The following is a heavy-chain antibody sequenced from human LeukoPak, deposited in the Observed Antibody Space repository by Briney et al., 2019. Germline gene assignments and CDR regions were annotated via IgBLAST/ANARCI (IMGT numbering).Heavy chain of an antibody. Sequence: SETLSLTCTVSGYSISSGYYWGWIRQPPGKGLEWIGSIYHSGSTYYNPSLKSRVTISVDTSKNQFSLKLSSVTAADTAVYYCARRSIAVVYWGQGTLVTVSS. D-gene: IGHD6-19*01. CDR3: ARRSIAVVY. CDR1: GYSISSGYY. J-gene: IGHJ4*02. CDR2: IYHSGST. V-gene: IGHV4-38-2*02.